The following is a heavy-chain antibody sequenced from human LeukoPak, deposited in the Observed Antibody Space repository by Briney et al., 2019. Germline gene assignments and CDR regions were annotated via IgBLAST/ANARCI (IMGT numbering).Heavy chain of an antibody. CDR1: GGSLIGYY. V-gene: IGHV4-34*01. CDR2: INHGGST. J-gene: IGHJ4*02. D-gene: IGHD2-21*01. CDR3: ARGWIVGPLDY. Sequence: SETLSLTCDVYGGSLIGYYWNWIRQPPGKGLEWLGEINHGGSTNYNPSLKSRVTISIDTSKNQFFLNLTSVTAADTAVYYCARGWIVGPLDYWGQRTLVTVSS.